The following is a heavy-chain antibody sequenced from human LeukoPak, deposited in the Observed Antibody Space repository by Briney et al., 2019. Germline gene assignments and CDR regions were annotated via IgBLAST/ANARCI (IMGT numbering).Heavy chain of an antibody. J-gene: IGHJ4*02. Sequence: PSETLSLTCTVSGGSISSYFWSWIRQPPGKGLEWIGYIYTSGITTYNPSLKSRVTISVDTAKNQFSLKLNSVTAADTAVYYCARLYDSPYYDTSAYYFDYWAREPWSPSPQ. CDR1: GGSISSYF. CDR3: ARLYDSPYYDTSAYYFDY. D-gene: IGHD3-22*01. CDR2: IYTSGIT. V-gene: IGHV4-4*09.